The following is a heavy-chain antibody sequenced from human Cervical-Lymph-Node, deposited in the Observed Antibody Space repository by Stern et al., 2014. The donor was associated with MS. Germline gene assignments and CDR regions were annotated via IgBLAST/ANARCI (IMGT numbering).Heavy chain of an antibody. CDR2: IKEDGSEQ. CDR3: ARRVLVAMGGYPKTLDV. J-gene: IGHJ6*02. V-gene: IGHV3-7*01. Sequence: EDQLVESGGVLVQPGGSLKFSCAASGFTFSRYWMTWVRQAPGKGLEGVANIKEDGSEQYYVDSVKGRFTMSRDNAKNSLYLQMNSLRAEDTAVYYCARRVLVAMGGYPKTLDVWGRGTTVTVSS. CDR1: GFTFSRYW. D-gene: IGHD2-2*01.